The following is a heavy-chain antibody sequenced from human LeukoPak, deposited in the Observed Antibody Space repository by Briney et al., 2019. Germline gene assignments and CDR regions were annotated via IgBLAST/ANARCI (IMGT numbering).Heavy chain of an antibody. J-gene: IGHJ4*02. CDR2: INHRGSS. D-gene: IGHD2-15*01. V-gene: IGHV4-34*01. CDR3: ARGSSFDGYCSAGACDAGYYDS. Sequence: SETLSLTCAVYGESFSSYFWNWIRQAPGKPLEYIGEINHRGSSHYNPSLKTRVTLSVDTSKNQFSLKLTSVTAADTAVYFCARGSSFDGYCSAGACDAGYYDSWGQGTPVTVSS. CDR1: GESFSSYF.